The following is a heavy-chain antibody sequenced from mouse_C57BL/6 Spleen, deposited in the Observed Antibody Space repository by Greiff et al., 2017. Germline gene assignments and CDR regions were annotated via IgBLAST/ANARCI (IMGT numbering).Heavy chain of an antibody. V-gene: IGHV5-15*04. CDR1: GFTFSDYG. CDR2: ISNLAYSI. J-gene: IGHJ4*01. Sequence: EVMLVESGGGLVQPGGSLKLSCAASGFTFSDYGMAWVRQAPRKGPEWVAFISNLAYSIYYADTVTGRFTISRENAKNTLYLEMSSLRSEDTAMYYCARLVNWDVNAMDYWGQGTSVTVSS. D-gene: IGHD4-1*01. CDR3: ARLVNWDVNAMDY.